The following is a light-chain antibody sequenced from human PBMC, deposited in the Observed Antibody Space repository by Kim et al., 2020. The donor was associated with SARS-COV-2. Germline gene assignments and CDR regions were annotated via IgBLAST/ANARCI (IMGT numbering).Light chain of an antibody. CDR3: QSYDNSLSGFYV. CDR2: GNN. CDR1: NSNIGAGFD. V-gene: IGLV1-40*01. J-gene: IGLJ1*01. Sequence: QSVLTQPPSVSGAPGQRVTISCTGSNSNIGAGFDVHWYQHLPGTAPKLLIYGNNNRPSVVPDRFSASKSGTSASLAITGLQAEDEADYYCQSYDNSLSGFYVFGTGTKVTVL.